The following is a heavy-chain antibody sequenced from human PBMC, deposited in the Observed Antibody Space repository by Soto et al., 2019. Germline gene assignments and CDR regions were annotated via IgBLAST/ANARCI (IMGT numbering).Heavy chain of an antibody. D-gene: IGHD3-9*01. CDR3: ARADILTGYYNTPDAFDI. Sequence: QVQLQESGPGLVKPSGTLSLTCAVSSDSISSTNWWSWVRQPPGKGLEWIGEIYHSGSTNYNPSLKSRVSISVDKSKNQFSLHLSSVTAADTAVYYCARADILTGYYNTPDAFDIWDQGTMVTVSS. CDR2: IYHSGST. V-gene: IGHV4-4*02. CDR1: SDSISSTNW. J-gene: IGHJ3*02.